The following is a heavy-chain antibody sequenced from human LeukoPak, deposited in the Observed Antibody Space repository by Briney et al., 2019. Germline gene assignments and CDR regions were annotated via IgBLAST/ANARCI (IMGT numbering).Heavy chain of an antibody. D-gene: IGHD3-22*01. CDR1: GGTFSSYA. CDR2: IIPIFGIA. Sequence: SVKVSCKASGGTFSSYAISWVRQAPGQGLEWMGRIIPIFGIANYAQKFQGRVTITADKSTSTAYMELSSLRSEDTAVYCCAITGGYSSGYYFDYWGQGTLVTVSS. V-gene: IGHV1-69*04. CDR3: AITGGYSSGYYFDY. J-gene: IGHJ4*02.